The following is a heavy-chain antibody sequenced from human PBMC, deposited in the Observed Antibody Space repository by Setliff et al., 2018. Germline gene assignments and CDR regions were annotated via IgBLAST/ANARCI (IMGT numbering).Heavy chain of an antibody. CDR1: GFIFGSFG. V-gene: IGHV3-48*04. CDR2: ISSSGSI. Sequence: PGGSLRLSCEASGFIFGSFGMYWVRQTPGKGLEWVAYISSSGSIYYANSVKGRFTISRDNAKNSLYLQMNSLRAEDTAVYYCFGAGTCSYWGQGTLVTVSS. D-gene: IGHD3-10*01. J-gene: IGHJ4*02. CDR3: FGAGTCSY.